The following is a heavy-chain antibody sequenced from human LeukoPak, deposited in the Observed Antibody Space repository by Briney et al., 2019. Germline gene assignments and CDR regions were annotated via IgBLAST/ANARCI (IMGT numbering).Heavy chain of an antibody. CDR2: IYYSGST. Sequence: PSETLSLTCTVSGGSISSSSYYWGWIRQPPGKGLEWIGSIYYSGSTYYNPSLKSRVTISVDTSKNQFSLKLSSVTAADTAVYYCAGHLYPRASYYYDSSGHQYYFDYWGQGTLVTVSS. CDR3: AGHLYPRASYYYDSSGHQYYFDY. J-gene: IGHJ4*02. CDR1: GGSISSSSYY. V-gene: IGHV4-39*01. D-gene: IGHD3-22*01.